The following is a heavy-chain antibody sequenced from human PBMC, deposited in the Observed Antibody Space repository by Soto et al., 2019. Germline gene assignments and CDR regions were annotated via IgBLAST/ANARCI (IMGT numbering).Heavy chain of an antibody. CDR1: GGSISSSSYY. CDR2: IYYSGST. D-gene: IGHD6-6*01. CDR3: ARRRSSSPISYYYYGMDV. V-gene: IGHV4-39*01. Sequence: SETLSLTCTVSGGSISSSSYYWGWIRQPPGKGLEWIGSIYYSGSTYYNPSLKSRVTISVDTSKNQFSLKLSSVTAADTAVYYCARRRSSSPISYYYYGMDVWGQGTTVTVSS. J-gene: IGHJ6*02.